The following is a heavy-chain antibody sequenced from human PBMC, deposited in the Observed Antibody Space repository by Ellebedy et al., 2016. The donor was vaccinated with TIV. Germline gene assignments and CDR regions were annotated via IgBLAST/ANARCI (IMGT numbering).Heavy chain of an antibody. Sequence: SETLSLTXTVSGGSISSYYWSWIRQPPGKGLEWIGEINHSGSTNYNPSLKSRVTISVDTSKNQFSLKLSSVTAADTAVYYCARGRRYYDSSAYYLDYWGQGTLVTVSS. CDR2: INHSGST. CDR3: ARGRRYYDSSAYYLDY. J-gene: IGHJ4*02. D-gene: IGHD3-22*01. V-gene: IGHV4-34*01. CDR1: GGSISSYY.